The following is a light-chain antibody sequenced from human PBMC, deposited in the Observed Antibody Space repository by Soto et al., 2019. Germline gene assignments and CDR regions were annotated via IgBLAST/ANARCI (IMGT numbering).Light chain of an antibody. CDR2: AAS. V-gene: IGKV1-39*01. Sequence: DVQMTQSPSSLSASVGDRVTITCRASQSISSYLNWYQQKPGKAPKLLIYAASNLQSGVPSRFSGSGSGTDFTLTISSLQPEDFATYYCQQTYITPPSTFGQGTKVEIK. J-gene: IGKJ1*01. CDR3: QQTYITPPST. CDR1: QSISSY.